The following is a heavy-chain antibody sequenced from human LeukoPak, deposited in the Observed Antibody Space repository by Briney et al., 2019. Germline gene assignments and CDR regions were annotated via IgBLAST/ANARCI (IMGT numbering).Heavy chain of an antibody. D-gene: IGHD5-12*01. J-gene: IGHJ4*02. CDR1: GFTVSSNY. CDR2: IYSGGST. V-gene: IGHV3-53*01. CDR3: ARVEYSGYDFRFPYYFDY. Sequence: GGSLRLSCAASGFTVSSNYMSWVRQAPGKGLEWVSVIYSGGSTYYADSVKGRFTISRDNFKNTLYLQMNSLRAEDTAVYYCARVEYSGYDFRFPYYFDYWGQGTLVTVSS.